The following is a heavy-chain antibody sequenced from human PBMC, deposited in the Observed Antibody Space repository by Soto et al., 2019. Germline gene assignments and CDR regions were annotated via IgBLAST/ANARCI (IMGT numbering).Heavy chain of an antibody. V-gene: IGHV3-23*01. J-gene: IGHJ4*02. D-gene: IGHD7-27*01. CDR1: GFTFSSYT. CDR3: AMAWGLDY. Sequence: EVQLLESGGGLVEPGGSRRLSCAASGFTFSSYTMSWVRQAPGKGLEWVSTISGSGSSTYSADSVKGRFTISRDNAKNTLYLQMNSLRVEDTAIYYCAMAWGLDYWGQGTLVTVSS. CDR2: ISGSGSST.